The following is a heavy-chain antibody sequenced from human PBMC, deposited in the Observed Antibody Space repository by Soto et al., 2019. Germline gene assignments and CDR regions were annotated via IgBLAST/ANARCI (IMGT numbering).Heavy chain of an antibody. CDR2: IYYSGST. CDR3: XXXXXXXXDV. Sequence: QVQLQESGPGLVKPSXTLSLTCTVSGGSISSYYWSWIRQPPGKGLEWIGYIYYSGSTNYNPSLKSRVTISVDTSKNQFSLKLSSVTXXXXXXXXXXXXXXXXXDVWGQGTTVTVSS. J-gene: IGHJ6*02. CDR1: GGSISSYY. V-gene: IGHV4-59*01.